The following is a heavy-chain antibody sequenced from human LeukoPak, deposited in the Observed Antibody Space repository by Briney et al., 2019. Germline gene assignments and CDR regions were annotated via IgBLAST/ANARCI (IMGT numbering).Heavy chain of an antibody. CDR2: ISAYNGNT. CDR1: AYTFTGYY. D-gene: IGHD2-15*01. CDR3: ARVGYCSGGSRYWKLAYYYYMDV. J-gene: IGHJ6*03. V-gene: IGHV1-18*04. Sequence: ASVKVSCKASAYTFTGYYMHWVRQAPGQGLEWMGWISAYNGNTNYAQKLQGRVTMTTDTSTSTAYMELRSLRSDDTAVYYCARVGYCSGGSRYWKLAYYYYMDVWGKGTMVTVSS.